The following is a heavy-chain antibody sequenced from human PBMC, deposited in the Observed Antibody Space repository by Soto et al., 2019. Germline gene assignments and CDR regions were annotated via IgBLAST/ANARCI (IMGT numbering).Heavy chain of an antibody. D-gene: IGHD6-6*01. Sequence: SVKVSCKASGYTFTSDYMHWVRQAPVQGLEWMGIINPSGGSTSHAQKFQGRVTMTRDTSTSTVYMELSSLRSEDTAVYYCARLSIAARGYYGMDVWGQGTTVTVSS. J-gene: IGHJ6*02. CDR3: ARLSIAARGYYGMDV. V-gene: IGHV1-46*01. CDR1: GYTFTSDY. CDR2: INPSGGST.